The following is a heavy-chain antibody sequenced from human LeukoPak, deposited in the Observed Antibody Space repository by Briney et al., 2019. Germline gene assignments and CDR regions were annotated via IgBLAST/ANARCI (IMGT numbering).Heavy chain of an antibody. CDR3: ASRDRAMIVVVNDAFDI. CDR1: GGSISSYY. D-gene: IGHD3-22*01. CDR2: IYYSGST. V-gene: IGHV4-59*12. J-gene: IGHJ3*02. Sequence: PSETLSLTCTVSGGSISSYYWSWIRQPPGKGLEWIGYIYYSGSTNYNPSLKSRVTISVDTSKNQFSLKLSSVTAADTAVYYCASRDRAMIVVVNDAFDIWGQGTMVTVSP.